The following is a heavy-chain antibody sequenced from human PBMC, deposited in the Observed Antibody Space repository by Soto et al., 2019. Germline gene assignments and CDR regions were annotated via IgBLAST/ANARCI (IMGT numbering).Heavy chain of an antibody. D-gene: IGHD3-3*01. CDR1: GYTFTSYY. J-gene: IGHJ5*02. CDR3: ARGFEFWSGYGWFDP. CDR2: INPSGGST. Sequence: GASVKVSCKASGYTFTSYYMHWVRQAPGQGLEWMGIINPSGGSTSYAQKFQGRVAMTRDTSTSTVYMELSSLRSEDTAVYYCARGFEFWSGYGWFDPWGQGTLVTVSS. V-gene: IGHV1-46*01.